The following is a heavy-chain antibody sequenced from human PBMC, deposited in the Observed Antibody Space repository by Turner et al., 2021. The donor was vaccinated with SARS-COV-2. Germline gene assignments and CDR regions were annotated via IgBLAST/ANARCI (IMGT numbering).Heavy chain of an antibody. CDR1: VVTFSRYG. Sequence: QVQLLESGGGVVQPGRSLRHSYADSVVTFSRYGMPWVRQAPGKGLEWLALISYDGSDNYYADSVKCRFTISRDNSKNSLYLQMNSLRAEDTAVYYCAKGGWYYVSSAADYWGQGTLVTVSS. CDR3: AKGGWYYVSSAADY. J-gene: IGHJ4*02. V-gene: IGHV3-30*18. D-gene: IGHD3-22*01. CDR2: ISYDGSDN.